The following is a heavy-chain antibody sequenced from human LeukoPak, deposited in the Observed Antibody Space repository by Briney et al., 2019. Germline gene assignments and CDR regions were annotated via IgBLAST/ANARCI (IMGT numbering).Heavy chain of an antibody. Sequence: GASVKVSCKASGYTFTSYYMHWVRQAPGQGLEWMGIINPSGGSTSYAQKFQGRVTMTRDTSTSTVYMELSSLRSEDTAVYYCARESATLPDSYDSSGPGDYWGQGTLVTVSS. CDR1: GYTFTSYY. V-gene: IGHV1-46*01. CDR2: INPSGGST. J-gene: IGHJ4*02. CDR3: ARESATLPDSYDSSGPGDY. D-gene: IGHD3-22*01.